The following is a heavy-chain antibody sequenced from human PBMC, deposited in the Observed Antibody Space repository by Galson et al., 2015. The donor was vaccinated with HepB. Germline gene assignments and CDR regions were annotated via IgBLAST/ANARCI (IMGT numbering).Heavy chain of an antibody. D-gene: IGHD2-15*01. V-gene: IGHV4-59*01. CDR3: ARDSALCSGGSCYDYYYYGMDV. CDR1: GGSISSYY. Sequence: ETLSLTCTVSGGSISSYYWSWIRQPPGKGLEWIGYIYYSGSTNYNPSLKSRVTISVDTSKNQFSLKLSSVTAADTAVYYCARDSALCSGGSCYDYYYYGMDVWGQGTTVTVSS. CDR2: IYYSGST. J-gene: IGHJ6*02.